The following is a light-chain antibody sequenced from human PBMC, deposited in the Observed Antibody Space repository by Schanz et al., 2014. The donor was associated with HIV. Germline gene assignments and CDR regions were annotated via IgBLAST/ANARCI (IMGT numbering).Light chain of an antibody. V-gene: IGLV2-14*03. Sequence: QSALTQPTSVSGSPGQSITISCTGASMAFSSSNFVSWYQQHPGEAPRLIIYDVTSRPSGVSARFSASKTGETASLTISGLQAEDEAEYYCSTYTNINSWVFGGGTKLTVL. CDR2: DVT. J-gene: IGLJ3*02. CDR3: STYTNINSWV. CDR1: SMAFSSSNF.